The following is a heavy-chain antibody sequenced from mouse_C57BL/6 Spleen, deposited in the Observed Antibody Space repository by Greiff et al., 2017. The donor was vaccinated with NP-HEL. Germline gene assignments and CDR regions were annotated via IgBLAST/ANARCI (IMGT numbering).Heavy chain of an antibody. V-gene: IGHV1-69*01. J-gene: IGHJ2*01. D-gene: IGHD1-1*01. CDR3: ARSYGSSLYYFDY. CDR2: IDPSDSYT. Sequence: QVQLKESGAELVMPGASVKLSCKASGYTFTSYWMHWVKQRPGQGLAWIGEIDPSDSYTNYNQKFKGKSTLTVDKSSSTAYMQLSSLTSEDSAVYYCARSYGSSLYYFDYWGQGTTLTVSS. CDR1: GYTFTSYW.